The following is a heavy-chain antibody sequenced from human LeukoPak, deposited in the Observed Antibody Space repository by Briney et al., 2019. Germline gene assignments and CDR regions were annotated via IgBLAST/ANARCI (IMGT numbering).Heavy chain of an antibody. CDR2: IYYSGNT. V-gene: IGHV4-30-4*01. D-gene: IGHD3-9*01. CDR3: ARDLTGESHPFDY. J-gene: IGHJ4*02. Sequence: SQTLSLTCTVSGVSISSGDYYWSWIRQPPGKGLEWIAYIYYSGNTYYNPSLKSRVTISVDTSKNQFSLKLSSVTAADTAMYHCARDLTGESHPFDYWAKGPLLPASS. CDR1: GVSISSGDYY.